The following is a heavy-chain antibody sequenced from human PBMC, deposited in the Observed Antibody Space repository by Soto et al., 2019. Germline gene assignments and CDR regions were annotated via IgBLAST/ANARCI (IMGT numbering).Heavy chain of an antibody. Sequence: QMQLVQSGPEVKKSGTSVKVSCKASGFTFSSSAVQWVRQARGQRLEWIGWIVVGSGNTKYEQKFHKRVTISRDMSTSTAYMELSGLRSEDTAVYYFAADHERDYGAAAGWGQGTLVTVSS. CDR1: GFTFSSSA. CDR3: AADHERDYGAAAG. D-gene: IGHD6-13*01. V-gene: IGHV1-58*01. CDR2: IVVGSGNT. J-gene: IGHJ4*02.